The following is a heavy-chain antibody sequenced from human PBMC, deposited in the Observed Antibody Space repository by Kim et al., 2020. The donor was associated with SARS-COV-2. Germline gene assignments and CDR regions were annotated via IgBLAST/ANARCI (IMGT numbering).Heavy chain of an antibody. J-gene: IGHJ6*02. D-gene: IGHD6-13*01. Sequence: SETLSLTCTVSGGSISSYHWSWIRQPLGKGLEWIGYIYYSGSTNYNPSLKSRVTISVDTSKNQFSLKLSSVTAADTAVYYCARCSPYSSSWYPRFDGMDVWGQGTTVTVSS. CDR1: GGSISSYH. CDR2: IYYSGST. V-gene: IGHV4-59*13. CDR3: ARCSPYSSSWYPRFDGMDV.